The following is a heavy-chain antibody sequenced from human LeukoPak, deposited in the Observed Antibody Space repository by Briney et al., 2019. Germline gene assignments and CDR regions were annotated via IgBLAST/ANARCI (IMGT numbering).Heavy chain of an antibody. J-gene: IGHJ4*02. Sequence: ASVKVSCKASGGTFSSYAIGWVRQAPGQGLEWMGGIIPIFGTANYAQKFQGRVTITADECTSTAYMELSSLRSQDTAVYYCATGRSSGYLVDYWGQGTLVTVSS. V-gene: IGHV1-69*01. CDR1: GGTFSSYA. CDR2: IIPIFGTA. D-gene: IGHD3-22*01. CDR3: ATGRSSGYLVDY.